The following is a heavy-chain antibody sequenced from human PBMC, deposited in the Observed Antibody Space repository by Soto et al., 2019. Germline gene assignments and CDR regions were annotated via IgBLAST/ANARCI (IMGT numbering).Heavy chain of an antibody. CDR2: ISGSGGTT. V-gene: IGHV3-23*01. Sequence: GGSLRLSCAASGFTFSSYAMSWVRQAPGKGLEWVSGISGSGGTTYYADSVKGRFTSSRDNSRNTLYLQMNSLRAEDTAVYYCAREGVPGPFYHYYMDFSGKGTIVTVSS. CDR3: AREGVPGPFYHYYMDF. CDR1: GFTFSSYA. J-gene: IGHJ6*03. D-gene: IGHD3-10*01.